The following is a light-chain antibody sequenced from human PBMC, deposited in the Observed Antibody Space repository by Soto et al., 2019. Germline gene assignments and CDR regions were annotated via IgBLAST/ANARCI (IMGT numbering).Light chain of an antibody. Sequence: QSVLTQPPSASGTPGQRVTISCSGSSSNIGSNYVYWYQQLPGTAPKLLIYRNNQRPSGVPDRFSGSKSGTSXSLAISGLRSEDEAHYYCAAWDDSLSGHVVFGGGTQLTVL. CDR2: RNN. CDR1: SSNIGSNY. V-gene: IGLV1-47*01. J-gene: IGLJ2*01. CDR3: AAWDDSLSGHVV.